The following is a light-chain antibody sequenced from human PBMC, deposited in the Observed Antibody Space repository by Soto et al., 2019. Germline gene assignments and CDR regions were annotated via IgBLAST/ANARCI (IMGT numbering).Light chain of an antibody. CDR3: QQYNNWPPWT. Sequence: EIVLTQSPGTLSLSPGERVTLSCRASQSVRSNLAWYQQKPGQAPRLLMYDASTRATGIPARFSGSGSGTEFTLTISSLQSEDFAVYYCQQYNNWPPWTFGQGTKVDIK. CDR2: DAS. V-gene: IGKV3-15*01. CDR1: QSVRSN. J-gene: IGKJ1*01.